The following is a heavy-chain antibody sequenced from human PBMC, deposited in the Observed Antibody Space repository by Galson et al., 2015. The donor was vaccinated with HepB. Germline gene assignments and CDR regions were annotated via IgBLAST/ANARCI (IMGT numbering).Heavy chain of an antibody. CDR3: AKARYDNSPPDY. Sequence: SLRLSCAASTFIFSTYSMNWVRQAPGKGLECVSYISSSSSTIYYADSVKGRFTISTSTAYMELRSLRSDDTAVYYCAKARYDNSPPDYWGQGTLVTVSS. D-gene: IGHD1-1*01. V-gene: IGHV3-48*01. J-gene: IGHJ4*02. CDR2: ISSSSSTI. CDR1: TFIFSTYS.